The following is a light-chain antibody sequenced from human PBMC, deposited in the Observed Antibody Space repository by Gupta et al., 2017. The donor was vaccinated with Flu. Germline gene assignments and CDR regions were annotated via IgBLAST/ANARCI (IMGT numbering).Light chain of an antibody. Sequence: VTIYCAGTSRDVGAYNFVSWYQQHPGKAPKLIMYEVTKRPSGVPDRFSGSKSGTTASLTVSGLQADDEAEYYCSSFAGSYFHYVFGTGTPVTVL. CDR3: SSFAGSYFHYV. CDR2: EVT. CDR1: SRDVGAYNF. J-gene: IGLJ1*01. V-gene: IGLV2-8*01.